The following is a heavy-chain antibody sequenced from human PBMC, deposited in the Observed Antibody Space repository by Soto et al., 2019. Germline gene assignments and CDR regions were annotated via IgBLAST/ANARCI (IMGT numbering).Heavy chain of an antibody. CDR2: ISAYNGNT. V-gene: IGHV1-18*01. Sequence: QVQLVQSGAEVKKPGASVKVSCKASGYTFTSYGISWVRQAPGQGLEGMGWISAYNGNTNYAQKLQGRVTMTKDKSTSTDYMELRSLRSNDTAVYYCASGVDTILTDAFSIWGQGTMVTVSS. J-gene: IGHJ3*02. D-gene: IGHD3-9*01. CDR3: ASGVDTILTDAFSI. CDR1: GYTFTSYG.